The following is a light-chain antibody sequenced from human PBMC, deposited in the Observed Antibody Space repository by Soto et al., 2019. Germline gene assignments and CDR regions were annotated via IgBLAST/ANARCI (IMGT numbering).Light chain of an antibody. CDR3: AAWDDSLDALV. Sequence: QSGLTQPPSASATPGQRVPISCSGGSSNIGSNTVNWYQQLPGTAPKLLIFSDDQRPSGVPDRFSGSKSGTSASLAISGLQSEDEADYYCAAWDDSLDALVFGGGTKLTVL. CDR2: SDD. V-gene: IGLV1-44*01. CDR1: SSNIGSNT. J-gene: IGLJ3*02.